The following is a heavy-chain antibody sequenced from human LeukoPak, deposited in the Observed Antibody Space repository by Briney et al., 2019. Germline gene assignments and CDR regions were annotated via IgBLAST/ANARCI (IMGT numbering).Heavy chain of an antibody. CDR1: GGSLSSHY. Sequence: SESLSLTCTVSGGSLSSHYWSWVRQPPGEGLEWIGYIYYSGSTNYNPSLKSRVTISVDTSKSQFSLKLSSVTAADTAVYYCARSYYDILTGYYRHWFDPWGQGTLLTVSS. V-gene: IGHV4-59*11. CDR3: ARSYYDILTGYYRHWFDP. J-gene: IGHJ5*02. CDR2: IYYSGST. D-gene: IGHD3-9*01.